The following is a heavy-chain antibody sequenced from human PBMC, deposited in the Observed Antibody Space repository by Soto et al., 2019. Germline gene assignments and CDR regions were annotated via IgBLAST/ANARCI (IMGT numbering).Heavy chain of an antibody. J-gene: IGHJ6*02. V-gene: IGHV4-59*12. CDR2: IYYSGST. Sequence: SETLSLTCTVSGGSISRYYWSWIRQPPGKGLEWIGYIYYSGSTNYNPSLKSRVTISVDTSKNQFSLKLSSVTAADTAVYYCARDSGNFYGMDVWGQGTTVTVSS. CDR1: GGSISRYY. CDR3: ARDSGNFYGMDV.